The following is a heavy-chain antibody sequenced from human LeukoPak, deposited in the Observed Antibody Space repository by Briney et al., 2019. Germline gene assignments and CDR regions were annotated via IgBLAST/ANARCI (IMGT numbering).Heavy chain of an antibody. J-gene: IGHJ4*02. D-gene: IGHD1-26*01. CDR2: IIPIFGTA. CDR1: GGTFSSYA. Sequence: EASVKVSCKASGGTFSSYAISWVRQAPGQGLEWMGGIIPIFGTANYAQKFQGRVTITADKSTSTAYMELSSLRSEGTAVYYCARRSGSYYHDYWGQGTLVTVSS. CDR3: ARRSGSYYHDY. V-gene: IGHV1-69*06.